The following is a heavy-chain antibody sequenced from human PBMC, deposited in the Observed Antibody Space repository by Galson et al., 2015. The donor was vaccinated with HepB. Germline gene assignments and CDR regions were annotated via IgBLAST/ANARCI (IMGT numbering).Heavy chain of an antibody. CDR1: GDSVSNNNVA. CDR3: ARTGGGYFDH. CDR2: TYYRSKWYN. J-gene: IGHJ4*02. D-gene: IGHD3-16*01. Sequence: CAISGDSVSNNNVAWDWIGQSPSRGLEWLGRTYYRSKWYNNYAVSVKSRITINPDTSKNQFSLQLNSVTPEDTAVYYCARTGGGYFDHWGQGTLVTVSS. V-gene: IGHV6-1*01.